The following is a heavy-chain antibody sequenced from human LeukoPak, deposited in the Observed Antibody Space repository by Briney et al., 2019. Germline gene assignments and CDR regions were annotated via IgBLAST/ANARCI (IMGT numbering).Heavy chain of an antibody. V-gene: IGHV4-4*02. CDR3: GRDLNWYSSSSDRFDP. D-gene: IGHD6-6*01. CDR2: IYHSGST. Sequence: PSETLSLTCAVSGGSISSSNWWSWVRQPPGKGLEWIGEIYHSGSTNYNPSLKSRVTISVDKSKNQFSLKLSSVTAADTAVYYCGRDLNWYSSSSDRFDPWGQGTLGTVSS. CDR1: GGSISSSNW. J-gene: IGHJ5*02.